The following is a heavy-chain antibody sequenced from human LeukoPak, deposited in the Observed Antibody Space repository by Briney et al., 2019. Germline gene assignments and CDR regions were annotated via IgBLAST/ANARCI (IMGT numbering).Heavy chain of an antibody. V-gene: IGHV3-74*01. Sequence: GGSLRLSCAASGFTFSTYWMHWVRQAPGKGLVWVSRINRDGSSTSYADSVKGRFTISRDNAKNTLYLQMNSLIAEDTAVYYCASQHKPRNERYYGMDVWGQGTTVTVSS. CDR1: GFTFSTYW. CDR2: INRDGSST. CDR3: ASQHKPRNERYYGMDV. J-gene: IGHJ6*02. D-gene: IGHD1-1*01.